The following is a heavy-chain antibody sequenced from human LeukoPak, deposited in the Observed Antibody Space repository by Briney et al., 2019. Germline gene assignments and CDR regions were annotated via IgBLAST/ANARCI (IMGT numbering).Heavy chain of an antibody. V-gene: IGHV4-59*01. CDR1: GGSISSYY. CDR2: IFYSGST. Sequence: SETLSLTCIVSGGSISSYYWSWIRQPPGKVPDCIGYIFYSGSTNYNPSLKSRVNISIDTSKNQFSLKLSSVTAADTAVYYCARGYSSSWDDVGYIDYWGQGSLVTVSS. J-gene: IGHJ4*02. D-gene: IGHD6-13*01. CDR3: ARGYSSSWDDVGYIDY.